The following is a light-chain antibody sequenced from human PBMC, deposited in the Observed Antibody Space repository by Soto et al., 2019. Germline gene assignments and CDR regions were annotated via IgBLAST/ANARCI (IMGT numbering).Light chain of an antibody. CDR1: SSDVGGYNY. CDR2: DVS. Sequence: QSALTQPASVSGSPGQSITISCTGTSSDVGGYNYVSWYQQHPGKAPKLMIYDVSNRPSGVSNRFSGSNSGNTAYLTISGLQAEDEADYYCSAYTSSSTAVFGTGTKLTVL. CDR3: SAYTSSSTAV. V-gene: IGLV2-14*01. J-gene: IGLJ1*01.